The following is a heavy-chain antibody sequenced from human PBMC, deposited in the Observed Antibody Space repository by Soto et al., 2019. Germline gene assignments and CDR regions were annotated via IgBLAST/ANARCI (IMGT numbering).Heavy chain of an antibody. CDR2: ISGGGSTT. J-gene: IGHJ5*02. CDR3: AKLDVWSSTPDDP. D-gene: IGHD3-3*01. V-gene: IGHV3-23*01. Sequence: DVEMLESGGGLVQPGGSLRLSCAAAGFNFNTFAMTWARQAPGKGLEWVSYISGGGSTTYYADSVKGRFAISRDNFKNTLYLQMNNLGAEDTAIYSCAKLDVWSSTPDDPWGQGTLVTVSS. CDR1: GFNFNTFA.